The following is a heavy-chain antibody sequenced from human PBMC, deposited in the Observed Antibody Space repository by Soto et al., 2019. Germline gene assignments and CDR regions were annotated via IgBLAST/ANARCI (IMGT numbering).Heavy chain of an antibody. J-gene: IGHJ4*02. D-gene: IGHD4-17*01. CDR2: IYYSGST. CDR3: ARFTYGDYDYYFDY. V-gene: IGHV4-39*01. Sequence: QLQLQESGPGLVKPSETLSLTCTVSGGSISSSSYYWGWIRQPPGKGLEWIGSIYYSGSTYYNPSLKSRVTISVDTSKNQFSLKLSSVTAADTAVYYCARFTYGDYDYYFDYWAREPWSPSPQ. CDR1: GGSISSSSYY.